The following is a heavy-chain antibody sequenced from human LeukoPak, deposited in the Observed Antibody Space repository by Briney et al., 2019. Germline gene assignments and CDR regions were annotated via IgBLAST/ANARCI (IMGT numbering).Heavy chain of an antibody. D-gene: IGHD2-2*03. V-gene: IGHV3-23*01. CDR1: GFTFNKYA. J-gene: IGHJ6*03. CDR2: LSGSGVST. Sequence: PGRSLRLSCAASGFTFNKYAMSWVRQAPGKGLEWVSGLSGSGVSTYYADSVKGRFTISRDNSKNTLYLQMNSLRAEDTAIYYCAKRYTRGDVGYYYYMDVWGKGTTVTVSS. CDR3: AKRYTRGDVGYYYYMDV.